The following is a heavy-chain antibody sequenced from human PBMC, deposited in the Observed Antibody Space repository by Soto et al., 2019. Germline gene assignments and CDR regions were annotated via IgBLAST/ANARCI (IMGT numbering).Heavy chain of an antibody. CDR2: ISYGGSNK. Sequence: PGGSLRLSCAASGFTFSSYGMHWVRQAPGKGLEWVAVISYGGSNKYYADSVKGRFTISRDNSKNTLYLQMNSLRAEDTAVYYCAKLDDYYYYYMDVWGKGTTVTVSS. V-gene: IGHV3-30*18. CDR3: AKLDDYYYYYMDV. D-gene: IGHD1-1*01. CDR1: GFTFSSYG. J-gene: IGHJ6*03.